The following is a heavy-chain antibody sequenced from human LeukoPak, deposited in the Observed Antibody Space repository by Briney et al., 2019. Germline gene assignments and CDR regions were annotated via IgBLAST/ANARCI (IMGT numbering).Heavy chain of an antibody. V-gene: IGHV1-18*01. CDR2: ISAYNGNT. Sequence: GASVKVSCKASGYTFTSYGISWVRQAPGQGLEWMGWISAYNGNTNYAQRLQGRVTMTTDTSTSTAYMELRSLRSDDTAVYYCARVHVDTAMGDFDYWGQGTLVTVSS. CDR3: ARVHVDTAMGDFDY. D-gene: IGHD5-18*01. CDR1: GYTFTSYG. J-gene: IGHJ4*02.